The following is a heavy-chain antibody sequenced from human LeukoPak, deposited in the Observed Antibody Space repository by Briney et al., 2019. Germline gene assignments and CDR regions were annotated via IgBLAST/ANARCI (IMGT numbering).Heavy chain of an antibody. V-gene: IGHV4-34*01. CDR1: GGSFSGYY. J-gene: IGHJ5*02. Sequence: SETLSLTCAVYGGSFSGYYWSRIRQPPGKGLEWIGEINHSGSTNYNPSLKSRVTISVDTSKNQFSLKLSSVTAADTAVYYCARGGPFALIAALRPNWFDPWGQGTLVTVSS. CDR3: ARGGPFALIAALRPNWFDP. CDR2: INHSGST. D-gene: IGHD6-13*01.